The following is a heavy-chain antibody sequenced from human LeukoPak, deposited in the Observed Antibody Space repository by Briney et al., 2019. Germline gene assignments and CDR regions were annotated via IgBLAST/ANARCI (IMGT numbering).Heavy chain of an antibody. Sequence: EASVKVSCKASGYTFTGYYMHWVRQAPGQGLEWMGWINPNSGGTNYAQKFQGRVTMTRDTSISTAYMELSRLRSDDTAVYYCARGYYDSSGYYRATDAFDIWGQGTMVTVSS. CDR1: GYTFTGYY. CDR3: ARGYYDSSGYYRATDAFDI. J-gene: IGHJ3*02. CDR2: INPNSGGT. V-gene: IGHV1-2*02. D-gene: IGHD3-22*01.